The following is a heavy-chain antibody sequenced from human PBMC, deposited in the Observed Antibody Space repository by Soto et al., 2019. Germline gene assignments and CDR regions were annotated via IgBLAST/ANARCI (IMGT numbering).Heavy chain of an antibody. V-gene: IGHV4-34*01. CDR1: GGSFSGYY. CDR2: INHSGST. Sequence: PSETLSLTCAVYGGSFSGYYWSWIRQPPGKGLEWIGEINHSGSTNYNPSLKSRVTISVDTSKNQFSLKLSSVTAADTAVYYCARGAPGVWGSYRYSVWFDPWGQGTRVTVSS. CDR3: ARGAPGVWGSYRYSVWFDP. D-gene: IGHD3-16*02. J-gene: IGHJ5*02.